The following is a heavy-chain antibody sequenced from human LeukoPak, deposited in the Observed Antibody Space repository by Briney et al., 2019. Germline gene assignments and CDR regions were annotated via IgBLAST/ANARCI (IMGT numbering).Heavy chain of an antibody. CDR1: GVAFSDYA. CDR2: ISGSGSTT. CDR3: AKRYCNSPSCYIDY. D-gene: IGHD2-2*02. Sequence: PGGSLRLSCAASGVAFSDYAMNWVRQAPGKGLEWVSGISGSGSTTKYADSVKGRFTVSRDNFKNTLYLQMNSVRAEDTALYYCAKRYCNSPSCYIDYWGQGTLVTVSS. V-gene: IGHV3-23*01. J-gene: IGHJ4*02.